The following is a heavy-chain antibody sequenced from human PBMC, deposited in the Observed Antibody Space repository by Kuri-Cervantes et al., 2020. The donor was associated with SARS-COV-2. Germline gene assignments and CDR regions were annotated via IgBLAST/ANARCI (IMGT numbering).Heavy chain of an antibody. CDR3: ARYRAFGAWADAFDT. Sequence: SETLSLTCAVYGGSFSGYYWSWIRQPPGKGLEWIGEINHSGSTNYNPSLKSRVTISVDTSKNQFSLKLSSVTAADTAVYYCARYRAFGAWADAFDTWGQGTMVTVSS. J-gene: IGHJ3*02. V-gene: IGHV4-34*01. CDR1: GGSFSGYY. D-gene: IGHD3-10*01. CDR2: INHSGST.